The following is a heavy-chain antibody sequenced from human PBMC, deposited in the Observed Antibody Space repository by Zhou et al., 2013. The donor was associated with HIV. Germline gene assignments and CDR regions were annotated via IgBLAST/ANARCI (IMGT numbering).Heavy chain of an antibody. CDR3: ARDLSQVAAAGTGDAFDI. J-gene: IGHJ3*02. Sequence: QVQLVQSGAEVKKPGASVKVSCKASGYTFTSYGISWVRQAPGQGLEWMGWISAYNGNTNYAQKLQGRVTMTTDTSTSTAYMELRSLRSDDTAVYYCARDLSQVAAAGTGDAFDIWGQGTMVTVSS. CDR1: GYTFTSYG. V-gene: IGHV1-18*01. D-gene: IGHD6-13*01. CDR2: ISAYNGNT.